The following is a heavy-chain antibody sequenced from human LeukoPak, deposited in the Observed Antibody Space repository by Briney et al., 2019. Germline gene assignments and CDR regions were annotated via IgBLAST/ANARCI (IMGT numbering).Heavy chain of an antibody. D-gene: IGHD6-19*01. CDR2: INTNTGNP. V-gene: IGHV7-4-1*02. CDR1: GYTFTSYA. J-gene: IGHJ4*02. Sequence: ASVKVSCKASGYTFTSYAMNWVRQAPGQGLEWMGWINTNTGNPTYAQGFTGRFVFSLDTSVSTAYLQISSLKAEDTAVYYCAGVHRIAVAGTQEFDYWGQGTLVTVSS. CDR3: AGVHRIAVAGTQEFDY.